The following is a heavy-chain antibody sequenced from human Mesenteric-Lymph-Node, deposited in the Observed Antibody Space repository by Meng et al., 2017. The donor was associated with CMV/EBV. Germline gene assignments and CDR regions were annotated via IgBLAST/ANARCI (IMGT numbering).Heavy chain of an antibody. CDR2: IWHDGSNK. CDR3: AKSLFGAGQLAFFDP. V-gene: IGHV3-33*03. D-gene: IGHD3-10*02. J-gene: IGHJ5*02. CDR1: GLTFSSYV. Sequence: GESLKISCAASGLTFSSYVMSWVRQAPGKGLEWVAIIWHDGSNKYYVDSVKGRFTISRDNSKSTLYLQMNSLRAEDTALYYCAKSLFGAGQLAFFDPWGQGTLVTVSS.